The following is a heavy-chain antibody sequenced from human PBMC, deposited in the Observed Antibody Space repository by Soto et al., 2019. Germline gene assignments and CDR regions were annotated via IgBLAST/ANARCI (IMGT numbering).Heavy chain of an antibody. Sequence: GGSLRLSCTASGLTFSISWMTWVRQAPGEGLEWVSNINPAGNLQHYADSVKGRFTISRDNAKSSLYLQMSSLRAEDTAVYYFARGPGRGYVSKGDYCFDYWGQGTLVTVSS. D-gene: IGHD2-2*01. J-gene: IGHJ4*02. CDR3: ARGPGRGYVSKGDYCFDY. CDR2: INPAGNLQ. CDR1: GLTFSISW. V-gene: IGHV3-7*04.